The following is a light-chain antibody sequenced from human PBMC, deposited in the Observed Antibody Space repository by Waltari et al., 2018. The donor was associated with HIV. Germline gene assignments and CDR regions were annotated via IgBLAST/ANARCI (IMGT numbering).Light chain of an antibody. V-gene: IGKV1-39*01. CDR3: QQSYTALVT. CDR2: GTS. Sequence: DIQMTQHPSSLSASVGDRITITCRASQSISFYLNWYQQLPGRAPKLLIYGTSNLQSGVPSLFSGSGSGTNFTLTVRSLQPEDFAIYYCQQSYTALVTFGGGTRVDVK. J-gene: IGKJ4*01. CDR1: QSISFY.